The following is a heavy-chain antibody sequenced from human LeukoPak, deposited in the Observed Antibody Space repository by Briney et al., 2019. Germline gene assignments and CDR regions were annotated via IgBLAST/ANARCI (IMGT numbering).Heavy chain of an antibody. J-gene: IGHJ4*02. CDR2: IYTGGGT. CDR3: ARLTRLSSSPDRYYLDY. Sequence: SETLSLTCTVSGGSINNYYWSWIRQPPGKGLEWIGYIYTGGGTNYSPSLKSRVIISVDTSKNQFSLKLSSVTAADTAVYYCARLTRLSSSPDRYYLDYWGQGTLVTVSS. V-gene: IGHV4-4*09. CDR1: GGSINNYY. D-gene: IGHD6-6*01.